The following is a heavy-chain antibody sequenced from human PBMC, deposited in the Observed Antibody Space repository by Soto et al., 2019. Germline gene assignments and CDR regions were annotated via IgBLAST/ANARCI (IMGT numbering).Heavy chain of an antibody. V-gene: IGHV1-69*01. CDR3: AASSAIACSGYFKF. D-gene: IGHD3-9*01. CDR2: ISPLFSTT. CDR1: GDLFNNHA. J-gene: IGHJ4*02. Sequence: QVQLVQSGAEVKEPGSSVKVSCKASGDLFNNHAFNWVRQAPGQGLEWMGRISPLFSTTNYAQKFQGRVTIGADELTTIVYLEVNSVETDDTAMYSCAASSAIACSGYFKFWGQGTLVTVSP.